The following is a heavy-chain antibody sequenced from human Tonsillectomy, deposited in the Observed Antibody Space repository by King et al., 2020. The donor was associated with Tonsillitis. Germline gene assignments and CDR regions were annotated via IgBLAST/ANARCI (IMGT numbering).Heavy chain of an antibody. D-gene: IGHD3-3*01. Sequence: EVQLVESGGGVVQPGGSLKLSCAASGFTFDDYAMDWGRQAPGKGLEWVSLISGDGGSTYYADSVKGRFTISRDNSKNSLYLQMNSLRTEDTALYYCAQSRSYYDFWSGSQDYYYMDVWGKGTTVTVSS. V-gene: IGHV3-43*02. CDR1: GFTFDDYA. CDR3: AQSRSYYDFWSGSQDYYYMDV. CDR2: ISGDGGST. J-gene: IGHJ6*03.